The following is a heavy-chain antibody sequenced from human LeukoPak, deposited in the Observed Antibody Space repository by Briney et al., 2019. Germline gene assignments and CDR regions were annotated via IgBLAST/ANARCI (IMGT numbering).Heavy chain of an antibody. CDR2: IIPIFGTA. CDR1: GGTFSSYA. Sequence: SVKVSCKASGGTFSSYAFSWVRQAPGQGLEWMGGIIPIFGTANYAQKFQGRVTVTTDESTSTAYMELSSLRSEDTAVYYCARARSPSSGYLLRDHNWFDPWGQGTLVTVSS. J-gene: IGHJ5*02. CDR3: ARARSPSSGYLLRDHNWFDP. D-gene: IGHD3-22*01. V-gene: IGHV1-69*05.